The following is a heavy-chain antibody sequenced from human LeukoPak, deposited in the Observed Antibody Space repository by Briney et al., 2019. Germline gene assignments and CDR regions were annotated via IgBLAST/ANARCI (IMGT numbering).Heavy chain of an antibody. D-gene: IGHD2-2*01. CDR1: GFTFSSYS. CDR3: ARDAEPTEGIVVVPAAIGFDY. V-gene: IGHV3-21*01. CDR2: ISSSSSYI. Sequence: GGSLRLSCAASGFTFSSYSMNWVRQAPGKGLEWVSSISSSSSYIYYADSVKGRFTVSRENAKNSLYLQMNSLRAEDTAVYYCARDAEPTEGIVVVPAAIGFDYWGQGTLVTVSS. J-gene: IGHJ4*02.